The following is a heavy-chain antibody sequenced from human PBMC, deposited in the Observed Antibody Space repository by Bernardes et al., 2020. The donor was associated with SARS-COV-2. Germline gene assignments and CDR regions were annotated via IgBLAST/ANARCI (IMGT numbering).Heavy chain of an antibody. Sequence: SETLSLTCTVSGGSISAYYWSWFRQPPGKGLEWIGYLYYTGSTNYNPFLQSRVTISVDTSKNQFSLKLSSVTAADTAVYYCARGFDYWGQGILVTVSS. J-gene: IGHJ4*02. V-gene: IGHV4-59*01. CDR1: GGSISAYY. CDR2: LYYTGST. CDR3: ARGFDY.